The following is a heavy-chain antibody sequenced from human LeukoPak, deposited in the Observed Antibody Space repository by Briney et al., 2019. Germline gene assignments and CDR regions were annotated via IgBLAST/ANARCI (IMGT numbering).Heavy chain of an antibody. CDR2: INPNSGGT. CDR1: GYTFTGYY. Sequence: ASVKVSCKASGYTFTGYYMHWVRQAPGQGLEWMGWINPNSGGTNYAQKFQGRVTMTEDTSTDTAYMELSSLRSEDTAVYYCATAVTMVRGVIITNPSDYYGMDVWGQGTTVTVSS. D-gene: IGHD3-10*01. V-gene: IGHV1-2*02. J-gene: IGHJ6*02. CDR3: ATAVTMVRGVIITNPSDYYGMDV.